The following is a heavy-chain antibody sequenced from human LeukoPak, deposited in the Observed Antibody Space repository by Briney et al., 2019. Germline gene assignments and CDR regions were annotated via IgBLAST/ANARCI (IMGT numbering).Heavy chain of an antibody. J-gene: IGHJ4*02. Sequence: PGGSLRLSCAASGFTFSSYSMNWVRQAPGTGLEWVANINPAGTETYYVDPVKGRFTISRDNAKNLLYLQMNSLRAEDTAVYYCARFGYVAAVDLWGQGTLVTVSS. V-gene: IGHV3-7*01. CDR2: INPAGTET. D-gene: IGHD2-15*01. CDR3: ARFGYVAAVDL. CDR1: GFTFSSYS.